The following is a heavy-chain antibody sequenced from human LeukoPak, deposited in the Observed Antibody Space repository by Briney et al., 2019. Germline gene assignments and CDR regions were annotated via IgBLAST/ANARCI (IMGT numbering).Heavy chain of an antibody. J-gene: IGHJ4*02. CDR1: GGSISSSNW. Sequence: PSETLSLTCAVSGGSISSSNWWSWVRQPPGKGLEWIGEIYHSGSTNYNPSLKSRVTISVDKSKNQFSLKLTSVTAADTAVYFCVRDRCSSTSCYGGEVGSFDFWGQGTLVTVSS. CDR2: IYHSGST. V-gene: IGHV4-4*02. CDR3: VRDRCSSTSCYGGEVGSFDF. D-gene: IGHD2-2*01.